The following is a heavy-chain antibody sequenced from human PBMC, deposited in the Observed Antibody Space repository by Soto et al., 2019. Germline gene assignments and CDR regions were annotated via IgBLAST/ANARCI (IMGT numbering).Heavy chain of an antibody. CDR3: ASRGMSVDSYDP. Sequence: QLRLQESGTGVVQASDTLSLTCAVSGGSISISTHYWGWIRQPPGKGLEWIGIIHYSGSTYYNPSLNSLVNIAIDTSNNQFSLRLTSVTVADRAVYFCASRGMSVDSYDPWGQGSLVTVSS. D-gene: IGHD3-10*01. CDR2: IHYSGST. J-gene: IGHJ5*02. CDR1: GGSISISTHY. V-gene: IGHV4-39*01.